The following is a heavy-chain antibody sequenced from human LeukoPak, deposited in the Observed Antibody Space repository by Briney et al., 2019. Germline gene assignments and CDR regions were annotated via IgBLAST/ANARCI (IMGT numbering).Heavy chain of an antibody. CDR2: ISAYNGNT. Sequence: ASVKVSCKASGYTFTSYGISWVRQAPGQGLEWMGWISAYNGNTNYVQKVQGRVTMTTDTSTSTAYMELRSLRSDDTAVYYCARDRIGVPAAMGWFDPWGQGTLVTVSS. CDR3: ARDRIGVPAAMGWFDP. CDR1: GYTFTSYG. J-gene: IGHJ5*02. D-gene: IGHD2-2*01. V-gene: IGHV1-18*01.